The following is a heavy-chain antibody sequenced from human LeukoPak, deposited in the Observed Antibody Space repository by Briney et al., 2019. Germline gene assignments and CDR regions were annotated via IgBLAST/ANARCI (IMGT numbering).Heavy chain of an antibody. V-gene: IGHV4-34*01. CDR1: GGSLSDYY. CDR2: IYYSGST. D-gene: IGHD3-22*01. Sequence: NPSETLSLTCGVYGGSLSDYYWSWIRQPPGKGLEWIGSIYYSGSTYYNPSLKSRVTISVDTSKNQLSLKLSSVTAADTAVYYCARIDMIVVVITYYYYMDVWGKGTTVTVSS. J-gene: IGHJ6*03. CDR3: ARIDMIVVVITYYYYMDV.